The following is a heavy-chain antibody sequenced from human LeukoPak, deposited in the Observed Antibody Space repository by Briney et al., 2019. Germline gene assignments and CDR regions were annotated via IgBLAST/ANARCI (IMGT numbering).Heavy chain of an antibody. D-gene: IGHD3-3*01. Sequence: GGSLRLSCAASGFTSSSYSMNWVRQAPGKGLEWVSSISSSSSYIYYADSVKGRFTISRDNAKNSLYLQMNSLRAEDTAVYYCARVGYYDFWSGYLWFDPWGQGTLVTVSS. J-gene: IGHJ5*02. CDR3: ARVGYYDFWSGYLWFDP. CDR2: ISSSSSYI. V-gene: IGHV3-21*01. CDR1: GFTSSSYS.